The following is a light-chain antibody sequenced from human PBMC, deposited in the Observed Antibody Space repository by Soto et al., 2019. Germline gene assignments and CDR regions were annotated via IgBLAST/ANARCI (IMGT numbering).Light chain of an antibody. CDR3: QHYNSYPWT. Sequence: DIQMTQSPSTLSASIGDRVTITCRASQTINNCLAWYQQKPGKAPNLLIYHSSNLETGVPSRFSGSAFGTEFALTITSLQPNDFETYYGQHYNSYPWTLGQGTKVDIK. V-gene: IGKV1-5*01. J-gene: IGKJ1*01. CDR1: QTINNC. CDR2: HSS.